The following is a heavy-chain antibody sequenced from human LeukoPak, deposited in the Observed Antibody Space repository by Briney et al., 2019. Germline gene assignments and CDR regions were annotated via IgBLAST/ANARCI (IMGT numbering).Heavy chain of an antibody. CDR3: AKQSGSRANFDY. Sequence: GGSLRLSCGASGFIFDSHVMHWVRQAPGKGLEWVAMMWFDGTNEYYTKSVKGRFTISRDNSKNTLYLQMDNLRAEDTAVYYCAKQSGSRANFDYWGRGTLVTVSS. CDR1: GFIFDSHV. D-gene: IGHD6-25*01. CDR2: MWFDGTNE. J-gene: IGHJ4*02. V-gene: IGHV3-33*06.